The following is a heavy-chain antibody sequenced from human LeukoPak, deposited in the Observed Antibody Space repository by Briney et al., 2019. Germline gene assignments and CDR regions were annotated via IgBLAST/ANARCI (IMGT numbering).Heavy chain of an antibody. CDR3: ARGPLPDCSSTSCYTDGMDV. V-gene: IGHV4-4*07. CDR2: IYTSGST. CDR1: GGSISSYY. J-gene: IGHJ6*02. D-gene: IGHD2-2*02. Sequence: SETLSLTWTVSGGSISSYYWSWIRQPAGKGLEWIGRIYTSGSTNYNPSLKSRVTMSVDTSKNQFSLKLSSVTAADTAVYYCARGPLPDCSSTSCYTDGMDVWGQGTTVTVSS.